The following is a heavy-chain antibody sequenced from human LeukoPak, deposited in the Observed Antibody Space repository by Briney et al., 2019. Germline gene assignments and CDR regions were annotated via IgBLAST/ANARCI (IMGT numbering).Heavy chain of an antibody. V-gene: IGHV3-73*01. J-gene: IGHJ4*02. CDR3: FVAEVGY. Sequence: PGGSVRLPGAASGFNFSGAAMPWAGQASGKGLEWVGRIRSKPNSYVTTFAASVKGRFTIYKDDAKNTVHLHMNSLKTEDPAGYYCFVAEVGYWRQGTMVAVSS. D-gene: IGHD6-19*01. CDR2: IRSKPNSYVT. CDR1: GFNFSGAA.